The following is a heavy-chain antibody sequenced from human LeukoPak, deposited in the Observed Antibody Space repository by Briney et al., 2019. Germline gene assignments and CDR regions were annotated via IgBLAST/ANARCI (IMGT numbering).Heavy chain of an antibody. CDR2: IYCSGST. CDR3: ARHLSRYCSSTSCYLGAFDI. Sequence: PSETLSLTCTVSGGSISSSSYYWGWIRQPPGKGLEWIGSIYCSGSTYYNPSLKSRVTISVDTSKNQFSLKLSSVTAADTAVYYCARHLSRYCSSTSCYLGAFDIWGQGTMVTVSS. V-gene: IGHV4-39*01. CDR1: GGSISSSSYY. D-gene: IGHD2-2*01. J-gene: IGHJ3*02.